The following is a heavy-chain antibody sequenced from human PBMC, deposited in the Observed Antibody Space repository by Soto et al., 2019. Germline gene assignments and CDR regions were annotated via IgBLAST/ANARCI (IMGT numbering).Heavy chain of an antibody. V-gene: IGHV3-48*01. J-gene: IGHJ4*02. D-gene: IGHD5-18*01. CDR3: ARDGYSKAIDY. CDR2: ISSSSSTI. Sequence: GGSLRLSCAASGFTFSSYSMNWVRQAPGKGLEWVSYISSSSSTIYYADSVKGRFTISRDNAKNSLYLQMNSLRAEDTAVYYCARDGYSKAIDYWGQGTLVTVSS. CDR1: GFTFSSYS.